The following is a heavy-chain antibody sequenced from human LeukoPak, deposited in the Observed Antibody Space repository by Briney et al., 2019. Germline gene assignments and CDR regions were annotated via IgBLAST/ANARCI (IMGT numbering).Heavy chain of an antibody. Sequence: GGSLRLSCAASGFTFSSYAMNWVRQAPGKGLEWVSGISGSGGSTYYADSVKGRFTISRDNSKNTLYLQMNSLRAEDTAVYYCARARGPYSHYGMDVWGQGTTVTVSS. CDR1: GFTFSSYA. V-gene: IGHV3-23*01. CDR3: ARARGPYSHYGMDV. CDR2: ISGSGGST. J-gene: IGHJ6*02. D-gene: IGHD5-12*01.